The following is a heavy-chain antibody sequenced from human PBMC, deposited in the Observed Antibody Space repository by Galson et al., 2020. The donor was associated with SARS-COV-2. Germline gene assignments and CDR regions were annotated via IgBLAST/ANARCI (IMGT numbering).Heavy chain of an antibody. V-gene: IGHV3-74*01. D-gene: IGHD6-6*01. J-gene: IGHJ4*02. CDR2: INGDGNIT. CDR1: GFTFTSYW. CDR3: AWPSSHDY. Sequence: TGGSLRLSCAASGFTFTSYWMHWVRQAPGKGLVWVSCINGDGNITNYADSVKGRFTISRDNAKNTLYLQMNSLRAEDTAVYYCAWPSSHDYWGQGTLVTVSS.